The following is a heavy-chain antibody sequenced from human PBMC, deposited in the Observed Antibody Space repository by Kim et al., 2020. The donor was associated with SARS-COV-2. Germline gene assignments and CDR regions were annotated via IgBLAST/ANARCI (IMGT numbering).Heavy chain of an antibody. CDR3: ARGWQSAARGNWFDA. J-gene: IGHJ5*02. D-gene: IGHD6-6*01. CDR1: GFTFSDYY. CDR2: ISGGADHI. Sequence: GGSLRLSCAASGFTFSDYYMSWIRQAPGKGLEWISYISGGADHIYYGDSVKGRFTISRDNAKKSLYLQMNSLRAEDTAVYHCARGWQSAARGNWFDAWGQGTLVTVSS. V-gene: IGHV3-11*01.